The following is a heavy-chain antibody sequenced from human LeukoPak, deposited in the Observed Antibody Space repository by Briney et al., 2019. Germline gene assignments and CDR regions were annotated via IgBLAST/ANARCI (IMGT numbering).Heavy chain of an antibody. Sequence: MAGGSLRLSCAASGFTFSSYSMNWVRQAPGKGLEWVSSISSSSSYIYYADSVEGRFTISRDNAKNSLYLQMNSLRAEDTAVYYCAREVAYYYDSSGYYDYWGQGLLVTVSS. J-gene: IGHJ4*02. CDR3: AREVAYYYDSSGYYDY. CDR2: ISSSSSYI. CDR1: GFTFSSYS. V-gene: IGHV3-21*01. D-gene: IGHD3-22*01.